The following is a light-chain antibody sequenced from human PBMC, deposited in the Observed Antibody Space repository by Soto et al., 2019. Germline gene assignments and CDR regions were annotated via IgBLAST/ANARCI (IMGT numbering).Light chain of an antibody. J-gene: IGLJ1*01. CDR2: EVS. V-gene: IGLV2-14*01. CDR1: SSDVGGYNY. Sequence: QSVLTQPASVSGSPGQSITISCIGSSSDVGGYNYVSWYQHHPGRVPKPMIFEVSDRPSGVSSRFSGSKSGNTAYLTISGLQAEDEADYYCSSYAGSNNYVFGTGTKLTVL. CDR3: SSYAGSNNYV.